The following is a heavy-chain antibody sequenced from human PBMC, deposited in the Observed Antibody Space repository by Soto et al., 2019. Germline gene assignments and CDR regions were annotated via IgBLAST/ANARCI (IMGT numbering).Heavy chain of an antibody. D-gene: IGHD5-12*01. Sequence: VESLKISCKGSGYSFTTYWLAWVRQMPGKGLEYMGIIYPGDSDTRYSPSFQGQVTISADKSVNTAYLQWTSLKASDTAIYYCARARVSTPRLEDPFDIWGQGTMVTVSS. CDR1: GYSFTTYW. CDR3: ARARVSTPRLEDPFDI. J-gene: IGHJ3*02. V-gene: IGHV5-51*01. CDR2: IYPGDSDT.